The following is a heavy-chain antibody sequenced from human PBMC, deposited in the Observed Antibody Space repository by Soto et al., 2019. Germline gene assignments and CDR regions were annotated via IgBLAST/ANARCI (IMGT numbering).Heavy chain of an antibody. CDR3: ARHVKQNLYYFYSGMDV. CDR2: ISYTGNT. Sequence: SETLSLTCTVSGGSISSNTYYWGWIRQPPGKGLEWIAKISYTGNTYYNPSLQSRVTISVDTSKNQFSLQLTSVTAADTAVYYCARHVKQNLYYFYSGMDVWGQGTTVTVSS. CDR1: GGSISSNTYY. J-gene: IGHJ6*02. V-gene: IGHV4-39*01.